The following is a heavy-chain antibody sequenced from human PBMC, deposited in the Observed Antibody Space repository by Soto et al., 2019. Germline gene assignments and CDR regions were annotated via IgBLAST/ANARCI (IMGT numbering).Heavy chain of an antibody. J-gene: IGHJ4*02. CDR2: ISSSGSTI. Sequence: VGSLRLSCAASGFTFSDYYMSWIRQAPGKGLEWVSYISSSGSTIYYADSVKGRFTISRDNAKNSLYLQMNSLRAEDTAVYYCARRYNWNYSFDYWGQGTLVTVSS. CDR3: ARRYNWNYSFDY. CDR1: GFTFSDYY. D-gene: IGHD1-7*01. V-gene: IGHV3-11*01.